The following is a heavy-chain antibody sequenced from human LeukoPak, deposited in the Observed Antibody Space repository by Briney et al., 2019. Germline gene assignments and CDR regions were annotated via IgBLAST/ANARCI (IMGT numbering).Heavy chain of an antibody. Sequence: PSQTLSLTCAVSGGSISSGGYSWSWIRQPPGKGLEWIGYIYHSGSTYYSPSLKSRVTISVDRSKNQFSLKLSSVTAADTAVYYCARGRLDVDYWGQGTLVTVSS. D-gene: IGHD6-19*01. CDR1: GGSISSGGYS. J-gene: IGHJ4*02. V-gene: IGHV4-30-2*01. CDR2: IYHSGST. CDR3: ARGRLDVDY.